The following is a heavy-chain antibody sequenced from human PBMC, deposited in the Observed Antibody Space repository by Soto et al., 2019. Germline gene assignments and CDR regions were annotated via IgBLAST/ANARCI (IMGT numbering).Heavy chain of an antibody. CDR2: IYYSGST. V-gene: IGHV4-59*01. CDR1: GGSISSYY. D-gene: IGHD3-3*01. Sequence: PSETLSLTCTVSGGSISSYYWSWIRQPPGKGLEWIGYIYYSGSTNYNPSLKSRVTISVDTSKNQFSLKLSSVTAADTAVYYCARTRYDFWSGYYLDYWGQGTLVTVSS. J-gene: IGHJ4*02. CDR3: ARTRYDFWSGYYLDY.